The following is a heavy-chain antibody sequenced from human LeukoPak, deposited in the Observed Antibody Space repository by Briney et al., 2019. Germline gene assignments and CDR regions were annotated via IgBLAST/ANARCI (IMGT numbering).Heavy chain of an antibody. Sequence: TSQTLSPTCTVSGGSISSGSYYWSWIRQPAGKGLEWIGRIYTSGSTNYNPSLKSRVTISVDTSKNQFSLKLSSVTAADTAVYYCARVHYDILTGYYYYMDVWGKGTTVTVSS. D-gene: IGHD3-9*01. CDR1: GGSISSGSYY. CDR2: IYTSGST. V-gene: IGHV4-61*02. CDR3: ARVHYDILTGYYYYMDV. J-gene: IGHJ6*03.